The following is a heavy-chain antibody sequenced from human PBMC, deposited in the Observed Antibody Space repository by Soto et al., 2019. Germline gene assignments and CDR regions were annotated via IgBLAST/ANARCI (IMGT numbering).Heavy chain of an antibody. CDR3: ARVRALELGDY. Sequence: QVQLVQSGAEVKKPGASVKVSCKASGYSFTSYGISWVRQAPGQGLEWMGWISAYNGNTNYAQKSQGRVTMSTDTSTSTGYMELRSLRSDDTAVYYGARVRALELGDYWGQGTLVPVSS. D-gene: IGHD1-7*01. CDR2: ISAYNGNT. J-gene: IGHJ4*02. CDR1: GYSFTSYG. V-gene: IGHV1-18*01.